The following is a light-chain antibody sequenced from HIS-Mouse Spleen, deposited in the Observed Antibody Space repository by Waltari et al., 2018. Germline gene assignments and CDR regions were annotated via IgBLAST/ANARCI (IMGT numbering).Light chain of an antibody. CDR3: AAWDDSLNGVV. Sequence: QSVLTQPPSASGTPGQRVTISCSGSSSNLGSNPVNWYQQLPGTAPNLLIYSNNQRPSGVPDRFSGSKSGTSASLAISGLQSEDEADYYCAAWDDSLNGVVFGGGTKLTVL. CDR2: SNN. J-gene: IGLJ2*01. V-gene: IGLV1-44*01. CDR1: SSNLGSNP.